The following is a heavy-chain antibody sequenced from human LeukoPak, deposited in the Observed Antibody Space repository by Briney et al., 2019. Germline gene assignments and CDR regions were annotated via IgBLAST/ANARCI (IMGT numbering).Heavy chain of an antibody. CDR2: INNDGSDT. V-gene: IGHV3-74*01. CDR1: GFTFSSNC. Sequence: PGGSLRLSCVASGFTFSSNCMHWVRQAPGKGLVWVARINNDGSDTSYADSVKGRFTISRDNAKNTVYLQMRGLRSEDTAMYYCVRDPAAELWLFDFWGQGTLVTVSS. J-gene: IGHJ4*02. D-gene: IGHD6-13*01. CDR3: VRDPAAELWLFDF.